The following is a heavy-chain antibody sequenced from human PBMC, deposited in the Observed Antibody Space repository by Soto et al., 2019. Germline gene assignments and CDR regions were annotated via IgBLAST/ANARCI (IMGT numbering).Heavy chain of an antibody. CDR2: VSIGGST. Sequence: GGSLRLSCAASGFTFSSYAMGWVRQGPGKGLEWVAVVSIGGSTHYADSVRGRFTISRDNSKNTLSLQMNGLTAEDTAVYFCAKRRGAGGHFDYWGQGALVTVSS. V-gene: IGHV3-23*01. J-gene: IGHJ4*02. CDR3: AKRRGAGGHFDY. D-gene: IGHD2-15*01. CDR1: GFTFSSYA.